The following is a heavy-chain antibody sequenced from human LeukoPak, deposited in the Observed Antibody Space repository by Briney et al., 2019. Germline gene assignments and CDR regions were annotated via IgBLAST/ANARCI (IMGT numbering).Heavy chain of an antibody. CDR1: GYTFTSYG. CDR3: IRVGYCSGGSCYPGAY. V-gene: IGHV1-18*04. CDR2: ISAYNGNT. D-gene: IGHD2-15*01. Sequence: ASVKVSCKASGYTFTSYGISWVRQAPGQGLEWMGWISAYNGNTNYAQKLQGRVTMTTDTSTSTAYMELRSLRSDDTAVYYCIRVGYCSGGSCYPGAYWGQGTLVTVSS. J-gene: IGHJ4*02.